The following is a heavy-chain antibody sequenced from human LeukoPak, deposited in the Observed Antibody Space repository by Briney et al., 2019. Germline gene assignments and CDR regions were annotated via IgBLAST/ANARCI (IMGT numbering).Heavy chain of an antibody. J-gene: IGHJ2*01. CDR1: GGSISSQY. D-gene: IGHD3-9*01. CDR2: IYTNGER. Sequence: SETLSLTCTVSGGSISSQYWSWIRQPAGKGLERIGRIYTNGERDYNPSLKSRVTMSVDTSKKQFSLKLSSVTAADTAVYYCARGSEKGGDYDILTGYYGNWYFDLWGRGTLVTVSS. V-gene: IGHV4-4*07. CDR3: ARGSEKGGDYDILTGYYGNWYFDL.